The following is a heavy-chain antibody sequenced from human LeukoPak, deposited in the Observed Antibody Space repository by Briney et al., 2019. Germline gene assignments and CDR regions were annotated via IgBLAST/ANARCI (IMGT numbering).Heavy chain of an antibody. CDR2: ISPSGGST. Sequence: ASVKVSCKASGYTFTSYYMHWVRQAPGQGLEWMGIISPSGGSTSYAQKFQGRVTMTRDMSTSTVYMELSSLRSEDTAVYYCARGGGRNTTMVWAFDYWGQGTLVTVSS. D-gene: IGHD5-18*01. CDR1: GYTFTSYY. J-gene: IGHJ4*02. V-gene: IGHV1-46*01. CDR3: ARGGGRNTTMVWAFDY.